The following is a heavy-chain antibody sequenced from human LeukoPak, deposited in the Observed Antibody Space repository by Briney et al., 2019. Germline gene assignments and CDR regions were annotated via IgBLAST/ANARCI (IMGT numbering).Heavy chain of an antibody. V-gene: IGHV4-59*01. CDR3: ARAYYYDSSGSFDS. J-gene: IGHJ4*02. CDR2: IYYSGST. CDR1: GGSISSYS. D-gene: IGHD3-22*01. Sequence: SETLSLTCTVSGGSISSYSWSWLRQPPGKGLEWIGYIYYSGSTNYNPSLKSRVTISVDTSKHQFSLKLSSVTAADTAVYYCARAYYYDSSGSFDSWGQGTLVTVSS.